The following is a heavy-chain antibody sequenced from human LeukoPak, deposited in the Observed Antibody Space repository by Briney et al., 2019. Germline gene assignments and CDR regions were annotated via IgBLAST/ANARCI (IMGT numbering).Heavy chain of an antibody. Sequence: SETLSLTCTVSGGSISSYYWSWIRQPPGKGLEWIGYIYYSGTTNYNSSLKSRVTISVDTSKNQFSLKLSSVTAADTAVYYCARGNYYDSSGLPFDHWGQGTLVTVSS. J-gene: IGHJ4*02. V-gene: IGHV4-59*01. CDR1: GGSISSYY. CDR3: ARGNYYDSSGLPFDH. CDR2: IYYSGTT. D-gene: IGHD3-22*01.